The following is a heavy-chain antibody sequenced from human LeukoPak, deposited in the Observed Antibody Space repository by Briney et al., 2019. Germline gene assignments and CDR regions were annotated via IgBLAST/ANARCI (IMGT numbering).Heavy chain of an antibody. J-gene: IGHJ4*02. D-gene: IGHD6-13*01. CDR2: IYYSGST. Sequence: SETLSLTCTVSGGSISSYYWSWIRQPPGKGLGWIGYIYYSGSTNYNPSLKSRVTISVDTSKNQFSLKLSSVTAADTAAYYCARRYSSSWYYFDYWGQGTLVTVSS. CDR1: GGSISSYY. CDR3: ARRYSSSWYYFDY. V-gene: IGHV4-59*08.